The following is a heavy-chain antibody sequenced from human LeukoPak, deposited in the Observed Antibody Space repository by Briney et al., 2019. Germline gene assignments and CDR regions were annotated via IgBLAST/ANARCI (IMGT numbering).Heavy chain of an antibody. V-gene: IGHV3-30*02. CDR1: GFTFSSYG. CDR2: IRYDGSNK. J-gene: IGHJ4*02. CDR3: AKDGELTFDY. Sequence: PGGSLRLPCAASGFTFSSYGMHWVRQAPGKGLEWVAFIRYDGSNKYYADSVKGRFTISRDNSKNTLYLQMNSLRAEDTAVYYCAKDGELTFDYWGQGTLVTVSS. D-gene: IGHD1-26*01.